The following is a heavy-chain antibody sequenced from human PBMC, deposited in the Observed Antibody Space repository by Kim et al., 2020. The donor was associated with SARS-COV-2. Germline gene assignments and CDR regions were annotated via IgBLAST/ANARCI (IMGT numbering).Heavy chain of an antibody. V-gene: IGHV2-5*02. J-gene: IGHJ3*01. Sequence: SGPTLVKPTQTLTLTCTFSGFSLTTSGRGVGWIRQPPGKALEWLALIYWDDDKRYSPSLKSRLTITKDTSKNQVVLTMTNMGPVDTATYFCAHKGGYVAFDFWGQGTMVTVSS. D-gene: IGHD5-12*01. CDR3: AHKGGYVAFDF. CDR2: IYWDDDK. CDR1: GFSLTTSGRG.